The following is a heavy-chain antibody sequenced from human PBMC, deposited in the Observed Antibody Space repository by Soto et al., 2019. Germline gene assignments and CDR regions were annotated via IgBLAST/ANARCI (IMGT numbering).Heavy chain of an antibody. CDR3: VKGGTIFGLTNMDV. CDR1: GFTFSNYG. V-gene: IGHV3-30*18. D-gene: IGHD3-3*01. CDR2: ISYDGSIK. Sequence: QVQLVESGGGVVQPGKSLTLSCAASGFTFSNYGMHWVRQAPGKGLEWVAVISYDGSIKYYGDSVKGRFTISRDNSRDTLYLQMNRLRAEDTAIYYCVKGGTIFGLTNMDVWGQGTTVIVSS. J-gene: IGHJ6*02.